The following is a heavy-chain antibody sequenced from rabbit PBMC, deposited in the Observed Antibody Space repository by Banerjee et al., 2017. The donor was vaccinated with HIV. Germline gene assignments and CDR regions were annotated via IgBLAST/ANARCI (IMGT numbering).Heavy chain of an antibody. V-gene: IGHV1S45*01. J-gene: IGHJ4*01. CDR2: ISGNILRNT. CDR1: GFDFSSYYM. D-gene: IGHD2-1*01. Sequence: QEQLKETGGGLVQPGGSLTLSCKASGFDFSSYYMSWVRQAPGKGLEWIGYISGNILRNTYFANWAKGRFTISRTSSTTVTLQMTSLTAADTATYFCAREGPSLGDIDFNLWGQGTLVTVS. CDR3: AREGPSLGDIDFNL.